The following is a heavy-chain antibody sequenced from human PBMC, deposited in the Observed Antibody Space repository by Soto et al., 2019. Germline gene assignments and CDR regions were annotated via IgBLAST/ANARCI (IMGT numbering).Heavy chain of an antibody. V-gene: IGHV1-69*13. Sequence: SVKVSGKASGGTFSSYAISWVRQAPGQGLEWMGGIIPIFGTANYAQKFQGRVTITADESTSTAYMELSSLRSEDTAVYYCARAIKGTGSKFDCWGQGTLVTVSS. CDR1: GGTFSSYA. CDR2: IIPIFGTA. J-gene: IGHJ4*01. D-gene: IGHD3-10*01. CDR3: ARAIKGTGSKFDC.